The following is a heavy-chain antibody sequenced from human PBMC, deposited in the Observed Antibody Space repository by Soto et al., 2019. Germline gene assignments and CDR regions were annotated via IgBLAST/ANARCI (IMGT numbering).Heavy chain of an antibody. J-gene: IGHJ4*02. Sequence: QVQLQESGPGLVKPSGTLSLTCAVSSGSISSSNWWSWVRQPPGKGLEWIGEIYHSGSTNYNPSLKSRVTISVDKSKNQFSLKLSSVTAADTAVYYCASFGLREGLVTAYFDYWGQGTLVTVSS. CDR1: SGSISSSNW. D-gene: IGHD3-9*01. V-gene: IGHV4-4*02. CDR3: ASFGLREGLVTAYFDY. CDR2: IYHSGST.